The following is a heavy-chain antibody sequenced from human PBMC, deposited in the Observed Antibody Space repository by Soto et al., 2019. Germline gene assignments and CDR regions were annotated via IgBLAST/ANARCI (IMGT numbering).Heavy chain of an antibody. D-gene: IGHD5-18*01. CDR1: GDSFNTAGYY. Sequence: QVQLQESGPGLVKPSQTLSLTCTVSGDSFNTAGYYWSWIRQHPENGLEWIGYIYSSGTTYYNPSLRSRISISMDTSKNQFSMELTSVTAADTAVYFCARGSRDTALVLSRFDFWGQGTLVTVSS. V-gene: IGHV4-31*03. CDR2: IYSSGTT. J-gene: IGHJ4*02. CDR3: ARGSRDTALVLSRFDF.